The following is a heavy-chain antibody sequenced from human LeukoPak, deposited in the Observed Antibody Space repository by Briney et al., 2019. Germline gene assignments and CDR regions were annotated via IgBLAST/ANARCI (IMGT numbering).Heavy chain of an antibody. V-gene: IGHV1-18*01. D-gene: IGHD3-10*01. CDR2: VSGYNGDT. CDR1: AFSFTSLG. Sequence: GASVKVTCKAFAFSFTSLGINLVRQAPGQGLEWMGWVSGYNGDTKYAQKFQGTVTMTTDTSTRTAYMELRSLSADDTAVYYCARGTGETAARPYSFDTWGQGTLVTVTS. CDR3: ARGTGETAARPYSFDT. J-gene: IGHJ4*02.